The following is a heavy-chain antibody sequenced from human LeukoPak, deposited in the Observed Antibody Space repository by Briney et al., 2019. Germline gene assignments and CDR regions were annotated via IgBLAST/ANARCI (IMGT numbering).Heavy chain of an antibody. D-gene: IGHD2-2*02. V-gene: IGHV4-4*02. Sequence: SETLSLTCAVSVGSISGGNWWTWVRQSPGKGLEWIGEIYHNGTLNYNPSLKSRVTISADSFKNHFSLKLTSVTAADTAVYYCATAPILRGEGGEHYKYGMDVWGQGTTVIVSS. CDR3: ATAPILRGEGGEHYKYGMDV. J-gene: IGHJ6*02. CDR2: IYHNGTL. CDR1: VGSISGGNW.